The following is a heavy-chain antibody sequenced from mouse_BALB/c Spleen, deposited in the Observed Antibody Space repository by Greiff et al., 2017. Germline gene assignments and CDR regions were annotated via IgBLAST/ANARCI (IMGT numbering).Heavy chain of an antibody. D-gene: IGHD2-2*01. V-gene: IGHV5-6-3*01. CDR1: GFTFSSYG. CDR3: ARDRAYGYDEVFAY. CDR2: INSNGGST. J-gene: IGHJ3*01. Sequence: EVQRVESGGGLVQPGGSLKLSCAASGFTFSSYGMSWVRQTPDKRLELVATINSNGGSTYYPDSVKGRFTISRDNAKNTLYLQMSSLKSEDTAMYYCARDRAYGYDEVFAYWGQGTLVTVSA.